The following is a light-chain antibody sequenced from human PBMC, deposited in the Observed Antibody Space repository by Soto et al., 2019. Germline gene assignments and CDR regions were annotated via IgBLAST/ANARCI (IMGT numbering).Light chain of an antibody. V-gene: IGKV3-15*01. CDR1: QDVMYD. CDR2: GAS. CDR3: QQDRSLPPT. Sequence: EIVLTQSPATLSASPGGRDTLSCRASQDVMYDLAWYQQKPGQAPRLLVYGASTRATDAPPRFRGSGSGTEFSRTISSLQSEDFATYYCQQDRSLPPTFGQGSRVEIK. J-gene: IGKJ1*01.